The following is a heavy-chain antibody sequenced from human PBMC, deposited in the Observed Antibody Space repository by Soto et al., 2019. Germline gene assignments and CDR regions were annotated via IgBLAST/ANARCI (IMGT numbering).Heavy chain of an antibody. V-gene: IGHV4-31*03. J-gene: IGHJ4*02. CDR1: GGSVSSGGHY. CDR3: AGHYSSSWVQYF. CDR2: IYYSGST. D-gene: IGHD6-6*01. Sequence: QVQLQESGPGLVKPSQTLSLTCSVSGGSVSSGGHYWSWIRQHPGKGLEWIGIIYYSGSTYYTPSLRSRVTLSLDKSKNQFSLKLSSVTAADTAVYYCAGHYSSSWVQYFWGQGTLVTVSS.